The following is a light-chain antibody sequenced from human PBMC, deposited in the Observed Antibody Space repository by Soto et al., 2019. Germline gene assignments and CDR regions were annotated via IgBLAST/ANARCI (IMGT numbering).Light chain of an antibody. V-gene: IGLV1-40*01. CDR1: SSNIGAGYD. J-gene: IGLJ1*01. Sequence: QSVLTQPPSVSAAPGQKVTFSCTGSSSNIGAGYDVHWYQQFPGTAPKLLIYGNSNRPSGVPDRFSGSKSGTSASLAITGLQAEDEADYYCQSYDSSLSGVFGSATKVTVL. CDR3: QSYDSSLSGV. CDR2: GNS.